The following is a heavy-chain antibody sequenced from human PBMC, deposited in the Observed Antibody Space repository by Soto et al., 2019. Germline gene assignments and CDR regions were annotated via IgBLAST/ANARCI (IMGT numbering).Heavy chain of an antibody. V-gene: IGHV3-7*01. CDR3: ARGHYYALGTYFPVNYMDV. CDR1: GFPFSHYW. CDR2: IKQDGSEK. D-gene: IGHD3-10*01. J-gene: IGHJ6*03. Sequence: EVQLVESGGGLVQPGASLRLSCSASGFPFSHYWMTWVRQAPGKGLEWVANIKQDGSEKYYVDSMKGRFTISRDNAKNSLYLQSNSLRAEDTAVYYCARGHYYALGTYFPVNYMDVWGKGTTVTVSS.